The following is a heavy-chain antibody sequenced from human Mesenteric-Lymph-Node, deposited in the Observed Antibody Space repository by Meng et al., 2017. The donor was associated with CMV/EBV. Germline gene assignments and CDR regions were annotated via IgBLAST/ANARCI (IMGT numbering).Heavy chain of an antibody. D-gene: IGHD6-19*01. Sequence: GSLRLSCTVSGGSVSSNNYYWTWIRQPPGKELEWIGYIFYSGSTNYNPSLKSRVTISLDTSKNQFSLKVNSVTAADTAVYFCARATALRLRVAGTTKLYNWFDPWGQGTLVTVSS. CDR3: ARATALRLRVAGTTKLYNWFDP. CDR2: IFYSGST. CDR1: GGSVSSNNYY. V-gene: IGHV4-61*01. J-gene: IGHJ5*02.